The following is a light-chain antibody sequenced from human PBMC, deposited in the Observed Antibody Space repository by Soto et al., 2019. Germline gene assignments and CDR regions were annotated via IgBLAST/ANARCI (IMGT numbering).Light chain of an antibody. Sequence: AIQLTQSPSSLSASVGDRVTITCRASQGISSALAWYQQKPGKAPKLLIYDASSLESGVPSRFSRSGYGTDFTLTISSLQHEDFATYYCQQFNSYPFFGVGTQVEIK. CDR3: QQFNSYPF. CDR2: DAS. J-gene: IGKJ4*01. V-gene: IGKV1-13*02. CDR1: QGISSA.